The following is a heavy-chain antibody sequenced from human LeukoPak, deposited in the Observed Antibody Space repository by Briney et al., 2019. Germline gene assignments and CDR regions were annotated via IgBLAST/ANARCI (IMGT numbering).Heavy chain of an antibody. V-gene: IGHV3-15*01. Sequence: GGSLRLSCAASGFTFSNAWMSWVRQAPGKGLEWVGRIKSKTDGGTTDYAAPVKGRFTISRDDSKNTLYLQMNSLKTEDAAAYYCTTDQGITMVRGVNWFDPWGQGTLVTVSS. J-gene: IGHJ5*02. CDR1: GFTFSNAW. CDR2: IKSKTDGGTT. D-gene: IGHD3-10*01. CDR3: TTDQGITMVRGVNWFDP.